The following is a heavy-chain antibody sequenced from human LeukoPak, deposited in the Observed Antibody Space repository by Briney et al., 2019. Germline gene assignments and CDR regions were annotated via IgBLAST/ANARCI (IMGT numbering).Heavy chain of an antibody. CDR3: ARTDISGWSRPLDC. D-gene: IGHD6-19*01. CDR1: GFTFSDFS. Sequence: GGSLRLSCAASGFTFSDFSMNWVRQAPGKGLEWVSYISSGGSTIYYADSVKGRFTVSRDNAKNSLFLQMNSLRAEDTAVYYCARTDISGWSRPLDCWGQGTLVTVSS. J-gene: IGHJ4*02. V-gene: IGHV3-48*01. CDR2: ISSGGSTI.